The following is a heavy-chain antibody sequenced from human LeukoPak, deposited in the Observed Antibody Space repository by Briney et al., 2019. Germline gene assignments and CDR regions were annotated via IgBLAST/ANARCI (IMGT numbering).Heavy chain of an antibody. Sequence: GGSLRLSCAASGFTFSTYTINWVRQAPGKGLEWVSSISSSSDYIYYADSVKGRLTISRDNAKKSLSLQMNSLRAEDTAVYYCARANYDILTGAHYFDYWGQGTLVTVSS. CDR1: GFTFSTYT. V-gene: IGHV3-21*01. CDR3: ARANYDILTGAHYFDY. D-gene: IGHD3-9*01. CDR2: ISSSSDYI. J-gene: IGHJ4*02.